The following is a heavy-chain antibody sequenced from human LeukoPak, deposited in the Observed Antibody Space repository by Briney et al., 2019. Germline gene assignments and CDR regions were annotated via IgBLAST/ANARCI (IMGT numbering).Heavy chain of an antibody. V-gene: IGHV4-34*01. D-gene: IGHD3-10*01. J-gene: IGHJ3*02. CDR1: GGSFSGYY. Sequence: SETLSLTCAVYGGSFSGYYWSWIRQPPGKGLEWIGEINHSGSTNYNPSLKSRVTISVDTSKNQFSLKLSSVTAADTAVYYCASPYYYGSGSYGNAFVIWGQGTMVTVSS. CDR3: ASPYYYGSGSYGNAFVI. CDR2: INHSGST.